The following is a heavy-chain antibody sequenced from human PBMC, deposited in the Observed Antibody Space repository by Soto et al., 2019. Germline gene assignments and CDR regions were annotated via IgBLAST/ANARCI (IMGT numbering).Heavy chain of an antibody. CDR1: GGTFSSYA. Sequence: GASVKVSCKASGGTFSSYAISWVRQAPGQGLEWMGGIIPIFGTANYAQKFQGRVTITADKSTSTAYVELSSLRSEDTAVYYCARDGTIFGVVIHYYYGMDVWGQGTTVTVSS. CDR2: IIPIFGTA. CDR3: ARDGTIFGVVIHYYYGMDV. D-gene: IGHD3-3*01. V-gene: IGHV1-69*06. J-gene: IGHJ6*02.